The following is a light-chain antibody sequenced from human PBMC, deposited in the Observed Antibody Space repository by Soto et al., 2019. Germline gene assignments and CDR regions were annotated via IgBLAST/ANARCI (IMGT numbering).Light chain of an antibody. Sequence: QSVLTQPASVSGSPGQSITISCTGTSSDVGIYKYFSWYQQRPGKAPKLLVYEVYNRPSGVSSRFSGSKSGNTASLTISGLQTEDEAVYYCSAYTSSTLYVFGTGTKVTVL. V-gene: IGLV2-14*01. CDR2: EVY. J-gene: IGLJ1*01. CDR3: SAYTSSTLYV. CDR1: SSDVGIYKY.